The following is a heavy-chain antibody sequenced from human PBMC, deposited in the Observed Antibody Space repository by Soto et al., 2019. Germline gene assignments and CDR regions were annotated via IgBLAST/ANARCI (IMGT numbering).Heavy chain of an antibody. J-gene: IGHJ4*02. D-gene: IGHD6-19*01. CDR2: IYSGGST. CDR1: GFTVSSNY. Sequence: EVQLVETGGGLIQPGGSLRLSCAASGFTVSSNYMSWVRQAPGKGLEWVSVIYSGGSTYYADSVKGRFTISRDNSKNTLYLQMNSLRAEDTAVYYCARETQKGWYYFDYWGQGTLVTVSS. CDR3: ARETQKGWYYFDY. V-gene: IGHV3-53*02.